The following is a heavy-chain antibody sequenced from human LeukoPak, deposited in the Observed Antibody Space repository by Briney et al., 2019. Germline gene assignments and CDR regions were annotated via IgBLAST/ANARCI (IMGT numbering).Heavy chain of an antibody. CDR1: GFDFTNFW. CDR2: IYPGDSQT. J-gene: IGHJ4*02. D-gene: IGHD2-21*01. Sequence: PGESLKISCKGSGFDFTNFWIGWVRPMPGKGLEWMGIIYPGDSQTRYRPSLQGQVTISVDKSISTAYLQWSSLKASDTGMYYCAKQFLGDSYDSWGQGTLVTVSS. CDR3: AKQFLGDSYDS. V-gene: IGHV5-51*01.